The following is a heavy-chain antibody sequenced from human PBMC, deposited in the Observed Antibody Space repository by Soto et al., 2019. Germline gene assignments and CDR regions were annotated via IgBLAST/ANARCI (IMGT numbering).Heavy chain of an antibody. CDR2: IYYSGST. Sequence: SETLSLTCTVSGGSISSYYWSWIRQPSGKGLEWIGYIYYSGSTNYNPSLKSRVTISVDTSKNQFSLKLSSVTAADTAVYYCARGVVVTATYAFDIWGQGTMVTVSS. D-gene: IGHD2-21*02. V-gene: IGHV4-59*01. CDR3: ARGVVVTATYAFDI. J-gene: IGHJ3*02. CDR1: GGSISSYY.